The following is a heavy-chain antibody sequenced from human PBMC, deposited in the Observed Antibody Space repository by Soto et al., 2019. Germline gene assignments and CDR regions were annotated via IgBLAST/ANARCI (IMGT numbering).Heavy chain of an antibody. CDR2: ISYDGSNK. Sequence: VQLVESGGGLVKPGGSLRLSCAASGFTFSSYSMNWVRQAPGKGLEWVAVISYDGSNKYYADSVKGRFTISRDNSKNTLYLQMNSLRAEDTAVYYCARVSGTGNPPYWGQGTLVTVSS. CDR1: GFTFSSYS. CDR3: ARVSGTGNPPY. V-gene: IGHV3-30*03. J-gene: IGHJ4*02. D-gene: IGHD3-10*01.